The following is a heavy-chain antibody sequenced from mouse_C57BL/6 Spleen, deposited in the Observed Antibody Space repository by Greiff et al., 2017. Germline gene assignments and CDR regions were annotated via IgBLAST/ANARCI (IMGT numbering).Heavy chain of an antibody. CDR3: ARWLLPFDY. CDR1: GYAFSSSW. Sequence: VQLQQSGPELVKPGASVKISCKASGYAFSSSWMNWVKQRPGKGLEWIGRIYPGDGDTNYNVKFKGKATLTADKSSSTAYMQLSSLTSEDSAVYFCARWLLPFDYWGQGTTLTVSS. J-gene: IGHJ2*01. D-gene: IGHD2-3*01. V-gene: IGHV1-82*01. CDR2: IYPGDGDT.